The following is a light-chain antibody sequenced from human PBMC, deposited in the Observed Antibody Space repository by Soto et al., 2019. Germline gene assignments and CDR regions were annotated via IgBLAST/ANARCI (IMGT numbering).Light chain of an antibody. J-gene: IGKJ1*01. CDR3: QQYDYSRT. Sequence: DIQMTQSPSTLSASVGDRVTITCRASQSISTLLAWYQHKPGKAPKLLMFDVSNLESGVPSRFSGSGSGTEFTLTISSVHSDDFATYYCQQYDYSRTFGQGTKVDIK. V-gene: IGKV1-5*01. CDR1: QSISTL. CDR2: DVS.